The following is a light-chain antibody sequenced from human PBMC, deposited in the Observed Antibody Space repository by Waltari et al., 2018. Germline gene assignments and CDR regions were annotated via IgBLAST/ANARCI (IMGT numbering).Light chain of an antibody. V-gene: IGLV3-1*01. J-gene: IGLJ2*01. CDR2: QDT. Sequence: QRKPGQSPVGVLYQDTKAPSGLPERFAGSNSGNTATLTISGTQAMDEADYYCQAWDTSTYHVVFGGGTKLTVL. CDR3: QAWDTSTYHVV.